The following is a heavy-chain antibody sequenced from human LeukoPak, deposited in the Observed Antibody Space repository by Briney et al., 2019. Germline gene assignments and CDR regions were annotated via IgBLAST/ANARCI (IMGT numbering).Heavy chain of an antibody. D-gene: IGHD5-24*01. J-gene: IGHJ4*02. CDR1: GFPFSSYG. CDR2: IRYDENTK. V-gene: IGHV3-30*02. Sequence: PGESLRLSCTASGFPFSSYGMQWVCQGPGKGLEWVACIRYDENTKYYADSVKGRFTVSRDNSENTLFLQMNSLRAEDTAVYYCAKENTRDGYRHFHYWGQGTLVTVSS. CDR3: AKENTRDGYRHFHY.